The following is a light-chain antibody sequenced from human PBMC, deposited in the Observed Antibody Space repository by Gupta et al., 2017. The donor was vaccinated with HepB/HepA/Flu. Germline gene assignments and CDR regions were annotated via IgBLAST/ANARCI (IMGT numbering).Light chain of an antibody. J-gene: IGKJ1*01. CDR1: QNILSSSNNKNY. CDR3: QQHYTTPT. CDR2: WAS. V-gene: IGKV4-1*01. Sequence: IVMTQSPDSLLASPGGGATVNCKSSQNILSSSNNKNYLAWYQQKPGQPPKLLITWASTRQSGVPDRFSGGGSGTDFTLTISSLQAEDVAVYYCQQHYTTPTFGQGTKVEIK.